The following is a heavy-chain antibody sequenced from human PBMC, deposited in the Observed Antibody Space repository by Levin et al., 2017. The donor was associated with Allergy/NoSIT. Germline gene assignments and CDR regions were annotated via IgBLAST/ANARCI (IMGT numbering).Heavy chain of an antibody. Sequence: GASVKVSCKASGYTFTSYDINWVRQATGQGLEWMGWMNPNSGNTGYAQKFQGRVTMTRNTSISTAYMELSSLRSEDTAVYYCARLVGYYYDSSVEAFVIWGQGTMVTVSS. V-gene: IGHV1-8*01. J-gene: IGHJ3*02. CDR3: ARLVGYYYDSSVEAFVI. CDR1: GYTFTSYD. CDR2: MNPNSGNT. D-gene: IGHD3-22*01.